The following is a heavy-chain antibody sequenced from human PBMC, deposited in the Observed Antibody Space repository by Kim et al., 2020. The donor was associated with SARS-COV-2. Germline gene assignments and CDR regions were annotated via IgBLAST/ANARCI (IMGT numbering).Heavy chain of an antibody. Sequence: GGSLRLSCAASGFSFYHYALSWVRQAPGKGLEWVSVIGSDVTTTYYADSVRGRFTISRDNSKNTLYLHMNSLTAEDTAVYYCATPPPRGPSWYCFDYWG. D-gene: IGHD5-12*01. CDR3: ATPPPRGPSWYCFDY. V-gene: IGHV3-23*01. J-gene: IGHJ4*01. CDR1: GFSFYHYA. CDR2: IGSDVTTT.